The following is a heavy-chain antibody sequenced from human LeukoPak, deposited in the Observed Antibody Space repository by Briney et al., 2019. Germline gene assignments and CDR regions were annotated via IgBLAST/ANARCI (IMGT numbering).Heavy chain of an antibody. Sequence: GGSLRLSCAASGFTFSSYGMHWVRQAPGKGLEWVAVISYDGSNKYYADSVKGRFTISRDNSKNTLYLQMNSLRAEDTAVYYCAKDFTRGDFWSGLCWGQGTLVTVSS. CDR2: ISYDGSNK. CDR1: GFTFSSYG. V-gene: IGHV3-30*18. J-gene: IGHJ4*02. CDR3: AKDFTRGDFWSGLC. D-gene: IGHD3-3*01.